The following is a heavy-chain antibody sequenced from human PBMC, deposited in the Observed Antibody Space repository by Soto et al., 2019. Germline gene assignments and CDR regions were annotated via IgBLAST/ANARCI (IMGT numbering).Heavy chain of an antibody. CDR2: ISGSGGST. J-gene: IGHJ6*03. CDR1: GFTFSSYA. Sequence: PGGSLRLSCAASGFTFSSYAMSWVRQAPGKGLEWVSAISGSGGSTYYADSVKGRFTISRDNSKNTLYLQMNSLRAEDTAVYYCAKEGIISSWYYYYYMDVWGKGTTVTVSS. V-gene: IGHV3-23*01. D-gene: IGHD6-13*01. CDR3: AKEGIISSWYYYYYMDV.